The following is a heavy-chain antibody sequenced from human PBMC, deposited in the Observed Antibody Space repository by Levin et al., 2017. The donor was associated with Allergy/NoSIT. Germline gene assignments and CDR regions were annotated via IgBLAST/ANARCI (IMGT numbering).Heavy chain of an antibody. CDR1: GFTFSSYW. V-gene: IGHV3-74*01. J-gene: IGHJ5*02. CDR2: INSDGSST. D-gene: IGHD6-19*01. CDR3: ARDGGYSSGYYWFDP. Sequence: ASETLSLTCAASGFTFSSYWMHWVRQAPGKGLVWVSRINSDGSSTSYADSVKGRFTISRDNAKNTLYLQMNSLRAEDTAVYYCARDGGYSSGYYWFDPWGQGTLVTVSS.